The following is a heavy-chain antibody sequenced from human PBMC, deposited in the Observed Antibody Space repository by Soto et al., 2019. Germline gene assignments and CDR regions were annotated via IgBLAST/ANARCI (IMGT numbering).Heavy chain of an antibody. CDR1: GFTFSSYG. CDR3: AKDVVVGATPGLGDDDYYYDMDV. J-gene: IGHJ6*02. V-gene: IGHV3-30*18. CDR2: ISYAGSNK. Sequence: QVQLVESGGGVVQPGRSLRLSCAASGFTFSSYGMHWVRQAPGKGLEWVAVISYAGSNKYYADSVKGRFTISRDNSKNTLYLQMNSLRAEDTAVYYCAKDVVVGATPGLGDDDYYYDMDVWGQEPTVTVS. D-gene: IGHD1-26*01.